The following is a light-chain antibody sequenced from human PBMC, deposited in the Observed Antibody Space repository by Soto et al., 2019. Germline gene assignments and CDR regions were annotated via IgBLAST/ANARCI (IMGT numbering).Light chain of an antibody. V-gene: IGKV3-20*01. CDR2: GTS. CDR1: QSVSNGY. CDR3: QQYDNSLRT. Sequence: EIVLTQSPGTLSLSPGEGASLSCRASQSVSNGYLNWYQQKPGQAPRLLIYGTSNRATGIPDRFSGSGSGTDFTLTISRLEPEDFALYYCQQYDNSLRTFGQGTKVEIK. J-gene: IGKJ1*01.